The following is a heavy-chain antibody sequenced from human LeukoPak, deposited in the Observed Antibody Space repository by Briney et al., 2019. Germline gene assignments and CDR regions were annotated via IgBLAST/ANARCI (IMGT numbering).Heavy chain of an antibody. D-gene: IGHD6-6*01. Sequence: GGSLRLSCAASGFTFSSYAMSCVRQAPGKGLEWVSAISGSGGSTYYADSVKGRFTISRDNARNSLYLQMNSLRAEDTAIYYCARSEHSSSSFDYWGQGTLVTVSS. CDR3: ARSEHSSSSFDY. CDR2: ISGSGGST. CDR1: GFTFSSYA. J-gene: IGHJ4*02. V-gene: IGHV3-23*01.